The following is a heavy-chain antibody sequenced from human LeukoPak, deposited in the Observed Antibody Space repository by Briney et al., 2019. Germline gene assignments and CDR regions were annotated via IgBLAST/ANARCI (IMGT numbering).Heavy chain of an antibody. CDR2: IYHSGST. CDR1: GGSISSYY. V-gene: IGHV4-38-2*02. J-gene: IGHJ4*02. CDR3: ARPTPAPGNWNAGAHFDY. D-gene: IGHD1-20*01. Sequence: SETLSLTCSVSGGSISSYYWGWIRQPPGKGLEWIGSIYHSGSTYYNPSLKSRVTISVDTSKNQFSLKLSSVTAADTAVYYCARPTPAPGNWNAGAHFDYWGQGTLVTVSS.